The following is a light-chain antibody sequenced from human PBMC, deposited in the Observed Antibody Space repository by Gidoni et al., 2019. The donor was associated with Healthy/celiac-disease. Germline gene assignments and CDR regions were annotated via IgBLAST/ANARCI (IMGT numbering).Light chain of an antibody. CDR2: VAS. CDR1: QSVSSSY. CDR3: QQYGSSQLT. V-gene: IGKV3-20*01. J-gene: IGKJ4*01. Sequence: ELVLTQSPGTLSLSPGERATLSCRASQSVSSSYLAWYQQKPGQAPRLLIYVASSRATGIPDRFSGSGSGTDFTLTISRLEPEDFAVYYCQQYGSSQLTFGGGTKVEIK.